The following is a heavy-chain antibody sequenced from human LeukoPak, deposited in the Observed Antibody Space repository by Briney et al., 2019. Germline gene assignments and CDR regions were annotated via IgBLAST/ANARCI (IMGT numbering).Heavy chain of an antibody. D-gene: IGHD6-13*01. CDR3: AKRGTQQQLAPDYFDY. CDR1: GFTFSSYA. CDR2: IRYDGSNK. Sequence: GGSLRLSCAASGFTFSSYAMSWVRQAPGKGLEWVAFIRYDGSNKYYADSVKGRFTISRDNSKNTLYLQMNSLRAEDTAVYYCAKRGTQQQLAPDYFDYWGQGTLVTVSS. J-gene: IGHJ4*02. V-gene: IGHV3-30*02.